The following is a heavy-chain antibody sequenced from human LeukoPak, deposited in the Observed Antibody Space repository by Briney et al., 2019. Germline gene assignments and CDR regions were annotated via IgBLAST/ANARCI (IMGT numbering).Heavy chain of an antibody. CDR2: MNPNSGNT. V-gene: IGHV1-8*03. CDR1: GGTFSIYA. J-gene: IGHJ4*02. D-gene: IGHD3-22*01. Sequence: GASVKVSCKASGGTFSIYAISWVRQAPGQGLEWMGWMNPNSGNTVYAQKFQGRVTITSNTSINTAYMELSSLRSEDTAMYYCARVYYFASSGYYFPPDYWGQGTLVTVSS. CDR3: ARVYYFASSGYYFPPDY.